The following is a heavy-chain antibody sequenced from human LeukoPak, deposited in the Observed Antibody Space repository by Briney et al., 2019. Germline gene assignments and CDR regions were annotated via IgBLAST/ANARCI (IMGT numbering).Heavy chain of an antibody. V-gene: IGHV1-2*02. CDR1: GYTFTGYY. CDR3: AREEANTRIHFDY. D-gene: IGHD3-22*01. J-gene: IGHJ4*02. CDR2: INPNSDYT. Sequence: ASVKVSCKASGYTFTGYYIHWVRQAPGHGREGMGYINPNSDYTNYAQKFQDRVTVTRDTSISTAYMQLSRLRSDDRDVYYCAREEANTRIHFDYWGQGTLVSVSS.